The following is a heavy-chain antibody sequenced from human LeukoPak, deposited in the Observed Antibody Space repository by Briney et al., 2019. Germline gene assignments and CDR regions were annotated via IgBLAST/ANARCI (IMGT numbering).Heavy chain of an antibody. V-gene: IGHV3-64*01. CDR2: ISSNGGST. Sequence: PGGSLRLSCAASGFTFSSYAMHWVRQAPGKGLEYVSAISSNGGSTYYANSVKGRFTISRDNSKNTLYLQMGSLRAEDMAVYYCAREGDYSVFDYWGQGTLVTVSS. D-gene: IGHD4-17*01. CDR1: GFTFSSYA. J-gene: IGHJ4*02. CDR3: AREGDYSVFDY.